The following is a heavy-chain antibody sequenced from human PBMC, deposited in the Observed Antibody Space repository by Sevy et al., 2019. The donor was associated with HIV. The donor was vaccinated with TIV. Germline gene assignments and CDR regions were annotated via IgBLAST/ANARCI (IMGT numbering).Heavy chain of an antibody. V-gene: IGHV4-34*01. CDR2: INHSGST. CDR3: ARGACSGGSCYSMDPTPFGY. D-gene: IGHD2-15*01. CDR1: GGSFSGYY. Sequence: SETLSLTCAVYGGSFSGYYWSWIRQPPGKGLEWIGEINHSGSTNYNPSLKSRVTISVDTSKNQFSLKLSSVTAADTAVYYCARGACSGGSCYSMDPTPFGYWGQGTLVTVSS. J-gene: IGHJ4*02.